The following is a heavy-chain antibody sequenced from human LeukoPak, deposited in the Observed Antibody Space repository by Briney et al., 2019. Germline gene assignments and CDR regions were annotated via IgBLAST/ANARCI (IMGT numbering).Heavy chain of an antibody. V-gene: IGHV1-2*02. CDR3: ARIAVAGTDFDY. D-gene: IGHD6-19*01. J-gene: IGHJ4*02. Sequence: ASVKVSCKASGYTFTGYYMHWVQQAPGQGLEWMGWINPNSGGTNYAQKFQGRVTMTRDTSISTAYMELSRLRSDDTAVYYCARIAVAGTDFDYWGQGTLVTVSS. CDR2: INPNSGGT. CDR1: GYTFTGYY.